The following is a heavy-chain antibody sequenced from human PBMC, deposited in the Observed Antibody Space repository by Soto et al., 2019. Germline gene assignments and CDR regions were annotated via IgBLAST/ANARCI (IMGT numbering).Heavy chain of an antibody. D-gene: IGHD6-13*01. V-gene: IGHV3-11*05. CDR1: GFTFSDYY. J-gene: IGHJ4*02. CDR3: ARGRGAAADYFDF. CDR2: ISSSTSHT. Sequence: PRGSLRLSCAVSGFTFSDYYMTWIRQAPGKGLEWVSYISSSTSHTNYADSVKGRFTISRDNAKNSLFLQMNSLRAEDTAVYYCARGRGAAADYFDFWGQGTLVTVSS.